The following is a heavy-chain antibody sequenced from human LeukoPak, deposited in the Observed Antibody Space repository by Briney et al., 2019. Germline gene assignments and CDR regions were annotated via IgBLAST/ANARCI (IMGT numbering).Heavy chain of an antibody. CDR3: ARGARAGYNLEPFDY. D-gene: IGHD5-24*01. CDR1: GGSMSSYY. J-gene: IGHJ4*02. CDR2: IYYSGST. Sequence: KASETLSLTCTVSGGSMSSYYWSWIRQPPGKGLEWIGYIYYSGSTKYNPPLKSRVTISVDTSKNQFSLKLSSVTAADTAVYYCARGARAGYNLEPFDYWGQGTLVTVSS. V-gene: IGHV4-59*08.